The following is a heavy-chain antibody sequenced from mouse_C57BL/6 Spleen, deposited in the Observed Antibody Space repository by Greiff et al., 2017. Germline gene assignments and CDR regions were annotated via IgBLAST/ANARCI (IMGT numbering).Heavy chain of an antibody. J-gene: IGHJ2*01. Sequence: EVMLVESGGGLVKPGGSLKLSCAASGFTFSSYAMSWVRQTPEKRLEWVATISDGGSYTYYPDNVKGRFTISRDNAKNNLYLQMSHLKSEDTAMYYCARDRGLGRDYFDYWGQGTTLTVSS. CDR2: ISDGGSYT. CDR1: GFTFSSYA. CDR3: ARDRGLGRDYFDY. V-gene: IGHV5-4*01. D-gene: IGHD4-1*01.